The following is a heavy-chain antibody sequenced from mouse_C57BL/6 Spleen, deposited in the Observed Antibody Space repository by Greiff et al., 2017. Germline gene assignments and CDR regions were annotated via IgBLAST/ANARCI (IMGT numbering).Heavy chain of an antibody. J-gene: IGHJ4*01. Sequence: VQLKESGGGLVKPGGSLKLSCAASGFTFSDYGMHWVRQAPEKGLEWVAYISSGSSTIYYADTVKGRFTISRDNAKNTLFLQMTSLRSEDTAMYYCERRDDGYHGDAMDYWGQGTSVTVSS. V-gene: IGHV5-17*01. CDR3: ERRDDGYHGDAMDY. CDR2: ISSGSSTI. D-gene: IGHD2-3*01. CDR1: GFTFSDYG.